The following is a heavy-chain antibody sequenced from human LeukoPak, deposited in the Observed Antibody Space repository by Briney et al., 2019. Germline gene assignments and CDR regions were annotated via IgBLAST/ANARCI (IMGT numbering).Heavy chain of an antibody. CDR3: AKEAGSGSYRGPFDY. Sequence: LTGRSLRLSCAASGFTFSSYAMSWVRQAPGKGLEWVSAISPSGGSTYFADSVKGRFTISRDNSKNTLYLQMNSLRAEDAALYYCAKEAGSGSYRGPFDYWGQGTLVTVSS. J-gene: IGHJ4*02. CDR1: GFTFSSYA. V-gene: IGHV3-23*01. CDR2: ISPSGGST. D-gene: IGHD1-26*01.